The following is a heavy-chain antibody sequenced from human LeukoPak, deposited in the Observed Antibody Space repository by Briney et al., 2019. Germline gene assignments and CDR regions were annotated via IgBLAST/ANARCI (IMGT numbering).Heavy chain of an antibody. V-gene: IGHV3-74*01. D-gene: IGHD2-2*02. J-gene: IGHJ4*02. CDR3: ARYTRPFDY. Sequence: GSLRLSCAASGFTFRNYWVQWVRQAPGKGLVWVSRINDDGTSTTYADSVKGRFTISRDNAKNSLYLQMNSLRAEDSAVYYCARYTRPFDYWGQGTLVTVSS. CDR2: INDDGTST. CDR1: GFTFRNYW.